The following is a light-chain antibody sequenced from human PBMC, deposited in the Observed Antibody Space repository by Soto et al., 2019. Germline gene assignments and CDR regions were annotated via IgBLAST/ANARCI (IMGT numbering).Light chain of an antibody. J-gene: IGKJ4*01. CDR1: QGLGTN. V-gene: IGKV3-15*01. CDR3: QQYNHWPLS. CDR2: AAS. Sequence: TVMTQSPATLSVSPGERATLSCRASQGLGTNLAWYQQRPGQAPRLLIYAASTRATGVPARFSGSGSETEFSRTITSLQSEDFAVYYCQQYNHWPLSFGVGTPGEIK.